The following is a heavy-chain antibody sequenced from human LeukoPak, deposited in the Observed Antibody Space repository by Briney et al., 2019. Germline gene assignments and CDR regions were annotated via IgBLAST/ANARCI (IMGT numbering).Heavy chain of an antibody. Sequence: GGSLRLSCAASGFTFSNAWMSWVRQAPGKVLEWVGRIKSKTDGGTTDYAAPVKGRFTISRDDSKNTLYLQMNSLKTEDTAVYYCTKGYSYGFWRWFDPWGQGTLVTVSS. CDR3: TKGYSYGFWRWFDP. CDR2: IKSKTDGGTT. V-gene: IGHV3-15*01. D-gene: IGHD5-18*01. J-gene: IGHJ5*02. CDR1: GFTFSNAW.